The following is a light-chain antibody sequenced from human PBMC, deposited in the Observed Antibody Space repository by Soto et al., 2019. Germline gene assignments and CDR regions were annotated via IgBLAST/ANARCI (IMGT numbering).Light chain of an antibody. CDR2: KAS. V-gene: IGKV1-5*03. CDR1: QSISSW. J-gene: IGKJ3*01. Sequence: DIQMTQSPSTLSASVGDRVTITCRASQSISSWLDWSQQKPGKAPKLVIYKASSLESGVSSRFSFSGSGTEFSLTIISVLPDDFATYYFQRYDSYSAFTFSPGNKVDIK. CDR3: QRYDSYSAFT.